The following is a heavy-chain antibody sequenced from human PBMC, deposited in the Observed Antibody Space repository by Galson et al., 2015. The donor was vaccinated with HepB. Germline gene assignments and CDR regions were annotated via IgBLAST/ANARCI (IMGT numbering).Heavy chain of an antibody. CDR3: ASPRNCYDSSGSRDDAFDI. Sequence: QSGAEVKMPGESLKISCKGSGYSFTSYWVAWVRQMPGKGLQWMGIIYPGDSGTRYSPSFEGQVTISADKSISTAYLQWSSLKASDTAMYYCASPRNCYDSSGSRDDAFDIWGQGTMVTVSS. V-gene: IGHV5-51*01. J-gene: IGHJ3*02. CDR1: GYSFTSYW. D-gene: IGHD3-22*01. CDR2: IYPGDSGT.